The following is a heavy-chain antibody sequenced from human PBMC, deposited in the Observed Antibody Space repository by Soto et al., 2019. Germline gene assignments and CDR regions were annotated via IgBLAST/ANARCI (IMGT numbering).Heavy chain of an antibody. J-gene: IGHJ6*02. V-gene: IGHV6-1*01. D-gene: IGHD1-1*01. Sequence: SPTLSLTCAISGDSVSSKSAAWNCIIHSPSRFLEWLGRTYYRSKWNNNYAVSVKSRITINPDTSKNQFSLQVNSVTPEDTAVYFCARGHAGTMDVWGQGTTVTVSS. CDR1: GDSVSSKSAA. CDR3: ARGHAGTMDV. CDR2: TYYRSKWNN.